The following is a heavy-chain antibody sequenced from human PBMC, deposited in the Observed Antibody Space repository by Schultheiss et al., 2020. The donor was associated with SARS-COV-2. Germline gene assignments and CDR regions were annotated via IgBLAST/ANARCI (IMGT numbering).Heavy chain of an antibody. CDR1: GFTFSSYR. D-gene: IGHD4-17*01. V-gene: IGHV3-21*01. Sequence: GGSLRLSCAASGFTFSSYRMTWVRQAQGKGLEWVSSISSAGTYIYYADSLRGRITVSRDNAKNSLFLQIDSLRGEDTAVYYCARVTFGDYVDYWGQGTLVTVSS. CDR3: ARVTFGDYVDY. J-gene: IGHJ4*02. CDR2: ISSAGTYI.